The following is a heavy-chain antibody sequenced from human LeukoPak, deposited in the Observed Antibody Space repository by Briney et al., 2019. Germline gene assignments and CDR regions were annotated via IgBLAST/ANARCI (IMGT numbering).Heavy chain of an antibody. CDR3: ARENFDP. V-gene: IGHV3-74*01. J-gene: IGHJ5*02. Sequence: PGGSLRFSCAASGFTFNNYWMHWVRQAPGKGLLWVSRINTDGSSTSYADSVKGRFTITRDNAKNMVYLQMNSLRGEDTAVYYCARENFDPWGQRTQVTVSS. CDR2: INTDGSST. CDR1: GFTFNNYW.